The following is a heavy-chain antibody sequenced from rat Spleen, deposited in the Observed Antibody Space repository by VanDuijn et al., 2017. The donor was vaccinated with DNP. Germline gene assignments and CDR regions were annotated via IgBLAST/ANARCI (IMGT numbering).Heavy chain of an antibody. D-gene: IGHD1-11*01. V-gene: IGHV5-27*01. CDR3: TTDYGGYY. CDR1: GFSFSYYY. CDR2: IGSDVYAP. Sequence: EVQLVESGGGLVQPGRSLKLSCAASGFSFSYYYMAWVRQAPTKGLEWVAYIGSDVYAPYYGDSVKGRFAISRDNAKSTLYLQMNSLRSEDTATYYCTTDYGGYYWGQGVMVTVSS. J-gene: IGHJ2*01.